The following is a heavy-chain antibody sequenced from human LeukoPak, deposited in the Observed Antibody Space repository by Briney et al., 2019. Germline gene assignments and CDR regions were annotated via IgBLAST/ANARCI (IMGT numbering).Heavy chain of an antibody. Sequence: SETLSLTCVLYGGSSSGYYWGWIRQPPGKGLEWIGSIYYSGSTYYNPSLKSRVTISVDTSKNQFSLKLSSVTAADTAVYYCARLLGSHINYFDPWGQGTLITVSS. J-gene: IGHJ5*02. D-gene: IGHD2-21*01. CDR1: GGSSSGYY. V-gene: IGHV4-34*01. CDR2: IYYSGST. CDR3: ARLLGSHINYFDP.